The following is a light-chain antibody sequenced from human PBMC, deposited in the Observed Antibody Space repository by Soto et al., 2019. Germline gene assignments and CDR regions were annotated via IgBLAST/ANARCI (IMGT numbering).Light chain of an antibody. CDR3: QQSYSTLLT. J-gene: IGKJ4*01. V-gene: IGKV1-39*01. CDR2: AAS. CDR1: QGISSY. Sequence: DIQMSQSPSSLSASVGDRVTLTCRASQGISSYLNWYQQKPGKAPKLLIYAASSLQSGVPSRFSGSGSGTDFTLTISILQPEDFATYYCQQSYSTLLTFGGGTKVDIK.